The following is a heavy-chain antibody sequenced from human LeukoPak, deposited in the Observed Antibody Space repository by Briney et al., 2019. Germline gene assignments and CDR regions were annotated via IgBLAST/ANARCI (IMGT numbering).Heavy chain of an antibody. D-gene: IGHD6-13*01. CDR1: VFAFSNYW. V-gene: IGHV3-7*04. Sequence: GGSLRLSCSASVFAFSNYWMSWVRQPPGKGLEWVANIRNDGSEKYYVDSVKGRFTISRDNAKNSLYLQMSSLRAEDTAVYYCARVGTAEGTLEDYWGQGTLVTVSS. CDR2: IRNDGSEK. CDR3: ARVGTAEGTLEDY. J-gene: IGHJ4*02.